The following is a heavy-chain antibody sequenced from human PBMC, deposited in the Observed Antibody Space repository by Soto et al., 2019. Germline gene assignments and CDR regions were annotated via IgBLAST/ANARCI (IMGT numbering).Heavy chain of an antibody. CDR1: GDSVSSNSAA. CDR2: TYYRSKWYN. D-gene: IGHD2-2*01. V-gene: IGHV6-1*01. Sequence: PSQTLSLTCAISGDSVSSNSAAWNWIRQSPSRGLEWLGRTYYRSKWYNDYAVSVKSRITINPDTSKNQFSLQLNSVTPEDTAVYYCARDRVVPAAPLGGNYYYYGMDVWGQGTTVTVS. CDR3: ARDRVVPAAPLGGNYYYYGMDV. J-gene: IGHJ6*02.